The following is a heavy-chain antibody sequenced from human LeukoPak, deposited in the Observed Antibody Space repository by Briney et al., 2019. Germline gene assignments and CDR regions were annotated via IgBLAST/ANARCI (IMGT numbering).Heavy chain of an antibody. J-gene: IGHJ4*02. CDR1: GYSISSGYY. V-gene: IGHV4-38-2*02. Sequence: PSETLSLTCTVSGYSISSGYYWGWIRQPPGKGLEWIGSIYHSGSTYYNPSLKSRVTISVDTSKNQFSLKLSSVTAADTAVYYCARTRETIFGVATLYFDYWGQGTLVTVSS. D-gene: IGHD3-3*01. CDR3: ARTRETIFGVATLYFDY. CDR2: IYHSGST.